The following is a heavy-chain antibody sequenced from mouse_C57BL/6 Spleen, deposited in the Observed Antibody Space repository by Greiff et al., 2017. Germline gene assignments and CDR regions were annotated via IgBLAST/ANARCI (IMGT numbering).Heavy chain of an antibody. J-gene: IGHJ1*03. CDR1: GYSFTDYN. CDR2: INPNYGTT. V-gene: IGHV1-39*01. CDR3: SRGGYDFDV. Sequence: VQLQQSGPELVKPGASVKISCKASGYSFTDYNMNWVKPSNGKSLEWIGVINPNYGTTSYNQKFKGKATLTVAQSSSPADMPLYGLTSEDSAVYYCSRGGYDFDVWGTGTTVTVSS.